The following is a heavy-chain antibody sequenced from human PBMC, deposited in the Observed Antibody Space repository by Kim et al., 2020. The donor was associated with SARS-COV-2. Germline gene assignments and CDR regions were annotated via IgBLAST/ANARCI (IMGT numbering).Heavy chain of an antibody. CDR3: ARSGIAEYYYGMDV. J-gene: IGHJ6*02. Sequence: YSQKFQGRVTITRDTSASKAYMELSSLRSEDTAVYYCARSGIAEYYYGMDVWGQGTTVTVSS. D-gene: IGHD6-13*01. V-gene: IGHV1-3*01.